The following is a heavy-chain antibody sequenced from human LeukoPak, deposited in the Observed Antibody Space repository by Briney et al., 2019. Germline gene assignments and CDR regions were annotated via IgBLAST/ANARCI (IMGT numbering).Heavy chain of an antibody. CDR3: ARANLWYSSSWEGFDY. D-gene: IGHD6-13*01. CDR2: INPNSGGT. V-gene: IGHV1-2*02. CDR1: GYTFTGYY. J-gene: IGHJ4*02. Sequence: ASVKVSCKASGYTFTGYYMHWVRQAPGQGLEWMGWINPNSGGTNYAQKFQGRVTMTRDTSISTAYMELSRLRSDDTAVYYCARANLWYSSSWEGFDYWGQGTLVTVSS.